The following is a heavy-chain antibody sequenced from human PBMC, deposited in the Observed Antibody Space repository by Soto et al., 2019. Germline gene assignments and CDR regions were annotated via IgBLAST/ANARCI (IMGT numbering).Heavy chain of an antibody. D-gene: IGHD3-16*02. CDR2: IWYDGSNK. V-gene: IGHV3-33*01. CDR1: GFTFSSYG. CDR3: ARDQNDYVWGSYRYSPLDY. J-gene: IGHJ4*02. Sequence: GGSLRLSCAASGFTFSSYGMHWVRQAPGKGLEWVAVIWYDGSNKYYADSVKGRFTISRDNSKNTLYLQMNSLRAEDTAVYYCARDQNDYVWGSYRYSPLDYWGQGTLVTVSS.